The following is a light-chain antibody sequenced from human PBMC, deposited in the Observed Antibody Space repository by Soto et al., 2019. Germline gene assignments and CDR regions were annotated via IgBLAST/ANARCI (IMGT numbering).Light chain of an antibody. CDR3: CSYTTSSPYV. Sequence: SVLNQPASVPGSPGQSITIPCTRTSRDIGTYYSISCYQQHSGKAPKVIINDVSTKPSGVSSRFFGSKSGNTASLTISWLYFENEADYYCCSYTTSSPYVLGTGTKVPVL. J-gene: IGLJ1*01. V-gene: IGLV2-14*01. CDR2: DVS. CDR1: SRDIGTYYS.